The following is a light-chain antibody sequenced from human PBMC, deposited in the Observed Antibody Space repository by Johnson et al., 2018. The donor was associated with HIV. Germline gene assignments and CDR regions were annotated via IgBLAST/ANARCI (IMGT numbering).Light chain of an antibody. CDR1: TSNIGNKF. V-gene: IGLV1-51*02. CDR3: GTWDTSLSAGGV. Sequence: QSLLTQPPSVSAAPGQKVTISCSGSTSNIGNKFVSLYQQLPGTAPKLLIYENSKRPSGIPDRFSGSKSGTSATLGITGLQTGDEADYYCGTWDTSLSAGGVFGSGTKVTVL. CDR2: ENS. J-gene: IGLJ1*01.